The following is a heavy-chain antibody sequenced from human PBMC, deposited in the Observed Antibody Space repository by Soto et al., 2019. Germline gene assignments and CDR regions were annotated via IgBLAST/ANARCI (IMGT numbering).Heavy chain of an antibody. CDR1: GYTFTSSG. CDR2: ISAHTGSS. V-gene: IGHV1-18*01. CDR3: ARVVPGAEAWFGP. Sequence: ASVKVSCKASGYTFTSSGMSWVRQAPGQGLEWMGWISAHTGSSEYAQKFQGRVSMTTDTSTTTAYMELRSLRSDDTAVYYCARVVPGAEAWFGPWGQGTLVTVSS. J-gene: IGHJ5*02. D-gene: IGHD2-2*01.